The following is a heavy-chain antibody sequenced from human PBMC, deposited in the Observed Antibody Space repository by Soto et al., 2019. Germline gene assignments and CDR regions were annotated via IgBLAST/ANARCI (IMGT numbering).Heavy chain of an antibody. J-gene: IGHJ4*02. Sequence: QVQLQESGPGLVKPSETLSLTCTVTGGSINSYYCTWIRQAPGKGLEWIGYIYNTDIGSTNYNPSLKSRVTISRDMSKNQFYLTLSSVTAADTAVYYCARGSHLDDWGQGALVTVSS. V-gene: IGHV4-59*01. CDR2: IYNTDIGST. CDR3: ARGSHLDD. CDR1: GGSINSYY.